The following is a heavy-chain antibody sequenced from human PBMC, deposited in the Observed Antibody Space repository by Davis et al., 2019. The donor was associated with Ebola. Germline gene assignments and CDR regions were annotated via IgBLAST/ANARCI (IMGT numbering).Heavy chain of an antibody. CDR3: ARGLLWFGELLFTDYGMDV. J-gene: IGHJ6*04. D-gene: IGHD3-10*01. Sequence: GESLKISCAASGFTFSSYAMSWVRQAPGKGLEWVSAISGSGGSTYYADSVKGRFTISRDNSKNTLYLQMNSLRAEDTAVYYCARGLLWFGELLFTDYGMDVWGKGTTVTVSS. V-gene: IGHV3-23*01. CDR2: ISGSGGST. CDR1: GFTFSSYA.